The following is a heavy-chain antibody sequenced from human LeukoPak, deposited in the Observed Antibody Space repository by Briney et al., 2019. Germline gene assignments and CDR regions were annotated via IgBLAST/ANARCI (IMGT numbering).Heavy chain of an antibody. D-gene: IGHD6-19*01. V-gene: IGHV4-61*02. J-gene: IGHJ4*02. CDR1: GGSISSGSYY. Sequence: PSQTLSLTCTVSGGSISSGSYYWSWIRQPAGKGLEWIGRIYTSGSTNYNPSLKSRVTISVDTSKNQVSLKLSSVTAADTAVYYCARVRSSSGWYAYWGQGTLVTVSS. CDR2: IYTSGST. CDR3: ARVRSSSGWYAY.